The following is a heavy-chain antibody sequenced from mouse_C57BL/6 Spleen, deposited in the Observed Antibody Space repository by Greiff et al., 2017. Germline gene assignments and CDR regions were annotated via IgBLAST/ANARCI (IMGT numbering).Heavy chain of an antibody. J-gene: IGHJ3*01. Sequence: QVQLQQPGAELVMPGASVKLSCKASGYTFTSYWMHWVKQRPGQGLEWIGEIDPSDSYTNYNQQFKGKSTLTVDKSSSPAYMQLSSLTSEDSAVYYCARQTGTGAWFAYWGQGTLVTVSA. CDR2: IDPSDSYT. CDR1: GYTFTSYW. V-gene: IGHV1-69*01. CDR3: ARQTGTGAWFAY. D-gene: IGHD4-1*01.